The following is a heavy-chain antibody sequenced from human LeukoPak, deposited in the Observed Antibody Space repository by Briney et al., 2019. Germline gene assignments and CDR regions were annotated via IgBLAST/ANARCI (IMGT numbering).Heavy chain of an antibody. CDR3: ARLRYSYAHYYHMDV. CDR2: IKEDGSEQ. D-gene: IGHD5-18*01. V-gene: IGHV3-7*01. J-gene: IGHJ6*03. Sequence: RGSLRLSCEGSGFTFSNYWMSWVRQAPGKGLEWVANIKEDGSEQKYVDSVKGRFIISRDNAKNSRYLQMNSLRAEDTAVYYCARLRYSYAHYYHMDVWGKGTTVTVSS. CDR1: GFTFSNYW.